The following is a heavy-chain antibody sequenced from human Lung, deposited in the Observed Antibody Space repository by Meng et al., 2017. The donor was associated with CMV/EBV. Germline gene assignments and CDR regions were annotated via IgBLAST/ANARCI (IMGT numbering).Heavy chain of an antibody. CDR1: GFTVSSNY. J-gene: IGHJ6*02. CDR2: IYSGGST. V-gene: IGHV3-53*01. CDR3: ARSIFGDPGGV. Sequence: GESLKISCAASGFTVSSNYMSWVRQAPGKGLEWVSVIYSGGSTYYADSVKGRFNISRDNSKNTLYLQMNSLRAEDTAVYYCARSIFGDPGGVWGQGTTVTVSS. D-gene: IGHD3-3*01.